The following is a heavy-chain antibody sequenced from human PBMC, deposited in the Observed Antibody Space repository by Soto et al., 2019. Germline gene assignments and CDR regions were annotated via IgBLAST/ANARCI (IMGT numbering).Heavy chain of an antibody. V-gene: IGHV1-18*01. CDR1: GHTFTSYG. J-gene: IGHJ6*02. CDR2: ISAYNGNT. D-gene: IGHD3-3*01. CDR3: ARHYDFWSARKKDYYGMDV. Sequence: ASVKVSCKASGHTFTSYGISWVRQAPGQGLEWMGWISAYNGNTNYAQKLQGRVTMTTDTSTSTAYMELRSLRSDDTAVYYCARHYDFWSARKKDYYGMDVWGQGTTVTVSS.